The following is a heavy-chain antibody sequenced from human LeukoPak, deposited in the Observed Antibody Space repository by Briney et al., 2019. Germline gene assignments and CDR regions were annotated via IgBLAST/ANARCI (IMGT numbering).Heavy chain of an antibody. J-gene: IGHJ5*02. Sequence: MTSETLSLTCTVSGGSISSYYWSWIRQPPGKGLEWIGYIYYSGSTNYNPSLKSRVTISVDTSKNQFSLKLSSVTAADTAVYYCARDGEWYGSGSYYNQRGFDPWGQGTLVTVSS. D-gene: IGHD3-10*01. CDR3: ARDGEWYGSGSYYNQRGFDP. V-gene: IGHV4-59*01. CDR1: GGSISSYY. CDR2: IYYSGST.